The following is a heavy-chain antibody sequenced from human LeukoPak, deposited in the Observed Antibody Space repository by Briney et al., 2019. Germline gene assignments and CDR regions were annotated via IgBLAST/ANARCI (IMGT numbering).Heavy chain of an antibody. CDR1: GYTFTGYY. Sequence: ASVKVSCKASGYTFTGYYMRWVRQAPGQGLEWMGWINPNSGGTNYAQKFQGRVTMTRDTSISTAYMELSRLRSDDTAVYYCARGLLDWGFAHDAFDIWGQGTMVTVSS. J-gene: IGHJ3*02. CDR3: ARGLLDWGFAHDAFDI. V-gene: IGHV1-2*02. D-gene: IGHD3-10*01. CDR2: INPNSGGT.